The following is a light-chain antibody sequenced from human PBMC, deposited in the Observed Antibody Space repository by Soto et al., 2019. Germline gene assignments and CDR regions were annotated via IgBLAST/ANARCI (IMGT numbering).Light chain of an antibody. V-gene: IGKV1-5*01. CDR3: QQYNSYPWT. J-gene: IGKJ1*01. CDR2: DAS. Sequence: DTQMTQSPSTLSASVGETVTITFRASQSISSWLAWYQQKPGKAPKLLIYDASSLESGVPSRFSGSGSGTEFTLTITSLQPDEFATYYCQQYNSYPWTVGQGTKVDIK. CDR1: QSISSW.